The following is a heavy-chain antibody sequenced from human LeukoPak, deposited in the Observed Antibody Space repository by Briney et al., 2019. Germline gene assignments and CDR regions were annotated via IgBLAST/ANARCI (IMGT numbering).Heavy chain of an antibody. D-gene: IGHD3-22*01. V-gene: IGHV4-59*02. CDR3: ARVGDSSGYSVFDS. Sequence: SETLSLTCTVSGGSVSGYYWSWIRQPPGKGLEWIGYIYYRGSTDYNPSLKSRVTMSIDTSNQFSLRLSSVTAADTAVYYCARVGDSSGYSVFDSWDQGTPVTVSS. J-gene: IGHJ4*02. CDR2: IYYRGST. CDR1: GGSVSGYY.